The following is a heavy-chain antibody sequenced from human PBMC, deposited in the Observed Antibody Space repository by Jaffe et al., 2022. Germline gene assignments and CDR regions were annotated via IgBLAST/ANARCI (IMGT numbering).Heavy chain of an antibody. CDR2: IYTSGST. Sequence: QVQLQESGPGLVKPSQTLSLTCTVSGGSISSGSYYWSWIRQPAGKGLEWIGRIYTSGSTNYNPSLKSRVTISVDTSKNQFSLKLSSVTAADTAVYYCARSPRWSVAGGGWDYWGQGTLVTVSS. CDR1: GGSISSGSYY. D-gene: IGHD6-19*01. V-gene: IGHV4-61*02. CDR3: ARSPRWSVAGGGWDY. J-gene: IGHJ4*02.